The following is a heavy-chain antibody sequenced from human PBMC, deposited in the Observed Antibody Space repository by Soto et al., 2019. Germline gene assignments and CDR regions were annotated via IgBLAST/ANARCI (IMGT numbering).Heavy chain of an antibody. V-gene: IGHV3-74*03. Sequence: GGSLRLSCSVSGFTFINYCMHWVRQAPGKGLVWVSHIEGDGFRTTYADSVRDRFTISRDNAKNALYLQMHSLRAEDKAVYFCATDYPGNGIEVWGQGTLVTVPS. CDR3: ATDYPGNGIEV. J-gene: IGHJ4*02. D-gene: IGHD1-1*01. CDR1: GFTFINYC. CDR2: IEGDGFRT.